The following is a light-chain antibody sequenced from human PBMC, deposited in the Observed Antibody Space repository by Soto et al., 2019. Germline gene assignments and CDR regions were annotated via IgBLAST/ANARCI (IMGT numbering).Light chain of an antibody. V-gene: IGKV1-5*01. CDR1: QSISSW. CDR3: QQSYSTLWT. CDR2: DAS. Sequence: DIRMAQSPYTLSASVGYRVTITCRASQSISSWLAWYQQKPGKAPKLLIFDASTLESGGPSRFSGSGSGTDFTLTISSLQPEDFATYYCQQSYSTLWTFGQGTKVE. J-gene: IGKJ1*01.